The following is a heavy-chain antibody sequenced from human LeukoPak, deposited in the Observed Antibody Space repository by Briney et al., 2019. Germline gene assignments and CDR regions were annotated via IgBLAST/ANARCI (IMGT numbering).Heavy chain of an antibody. CDR3: ARDFIPAATFHS. CDR1: GFTFSDYY. Sequence: GGSLRLSCEASGFTFSDYYMSWIRQAPGKGLEWLAYISGSENYIYYADSMKGRFTISRDNAKNSVYLQMDSLRVEDTARYYCARDFIPAATFHSWGQGTRVTVSS. V-gene: IGHV3-11*04. J-gene: IGHJ4*02. CDR2: ISGSENYI. D-gene: IGHD6-25*01.